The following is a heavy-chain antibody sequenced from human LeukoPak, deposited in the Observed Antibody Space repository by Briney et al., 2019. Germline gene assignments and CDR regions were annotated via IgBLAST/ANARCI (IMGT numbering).Heavy chain of an antibody. J-gene: IGHJ6*03. CDR3: ARRGYGYYYMDV. D-gene: IGHD5-18*01. CDR2: ISSSSSYI. CDR1: GFTFSSYS. V-gene: IGHV3-21*01. Sequence: GGSLRLSCAASGFTFSSYSMNWVRQAPGKGLEWVSSISSSSSYIYYADSVKGRFTISRDNAKNSLYLQMNSLRAEDTAVYYCARRGYGYYYMDVWGKGTTVTVSS.